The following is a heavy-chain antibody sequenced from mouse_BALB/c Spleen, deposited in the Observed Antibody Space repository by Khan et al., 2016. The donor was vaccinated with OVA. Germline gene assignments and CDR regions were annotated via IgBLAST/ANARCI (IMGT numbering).Heavy chain of an antibody. CDR3: TRLAYYYNSEGFAY. V-gene: IGHV5-6*01. J-gene: IGHJ3*01. Sequence: EVELVESGGDLVKPGGSLKLSCAASGFTFSTYDMSWVRQIPDKRLEWVSAISTGGSYTYYPDSVKGRFTISRDNAKNTLYLQMSSLKSEDTAMYYCTRLAYYYNSEGFAYWGQGTLVTVSA. D-gene: IGHD1-1*01. CDR1: GFTFSTYD. CDR2: ISTGGSYT.